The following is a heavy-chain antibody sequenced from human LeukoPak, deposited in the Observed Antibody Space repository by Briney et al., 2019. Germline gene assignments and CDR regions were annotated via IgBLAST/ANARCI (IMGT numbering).Heavy chain of an antibody. CDR2: IYYSGST. CDR3: ARFGEIPFDY. J-gene: IGHJ4*02. Sequence: KTSETLSLTCTVSGGSISSSSYYWGWIRQPPGKGLEWIGSIYYSGSTYYNPSLKSRVTISVDTSKNQFSLKLSSVTAADTAVYDCARFGEIPFDYWGQGTLVTVSS. CDR1: GGSISSSSYY. V-gene: IGHV4-39*01. D-gene: IGHD3-10*01.